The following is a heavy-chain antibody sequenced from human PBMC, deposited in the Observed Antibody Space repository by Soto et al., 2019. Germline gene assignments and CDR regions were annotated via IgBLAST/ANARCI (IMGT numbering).Heavy chain of an antibody. CDR1: GYTFTSYG. CDR2: ISAYNGNT. J-gene: IGHJ6*02. V-gene: IGHV1-18*01. Sequence: ASVKVSFKAPGYTFTSYGISWVRQAPGQGLEWMGWISAYNGNTNYAQKLQGRVTMTTDTSTSTAYMELRSLRSDNTAVYYCARSKVLWDFWSGYYYGAVPRYGMDVWGQGTTVTVSS. CDR3: ARSKVLWDFWSGYYYGAVPRYGMDV. D-gene: IGHD3-3*01.